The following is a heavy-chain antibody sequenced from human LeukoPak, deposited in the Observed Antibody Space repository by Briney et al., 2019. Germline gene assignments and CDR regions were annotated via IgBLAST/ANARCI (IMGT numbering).Heavy chain of an antibody. D-gene: IGHD5-18*01. Sequence: ASVKVSCKASGYTFTGYYIHWVGQAPGQGLEWMGWINPNSGVTEYAQTFQGRVTMTRDTSISTAYMELSRLRSDDTAVYYCASKSIEDSYGPGYHYYGMDVWGQGTTVTVSS. V-gene: IGHV1-2*02. CDR3: ASKSIEDSYGPGYHYYGMDV. CDR2: INPNSGVT. CDR1: GYTFTGYY. J-gene: IGHJ6*02.